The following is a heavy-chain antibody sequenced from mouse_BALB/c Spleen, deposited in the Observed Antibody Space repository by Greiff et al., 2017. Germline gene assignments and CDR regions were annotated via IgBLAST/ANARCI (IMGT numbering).Heavy chain of an antibody. CDR1: GFSLTSYG. CDR3: ARNWNYRYDGFAY. J-gene: IGHJ3*01. D-gene: IGHD2-14*01. Sequence: VHLVESGPGLVQPSQSLSITCTVSGFSLTSYGVHWVRQSPGKGLEWLGVIWSGGSTDYNAAFISRLSISKDNSKSQVFFKMNSLQANDTAIYYCARNWNYRYDGFAYWGQGTLVTVSA. CDR2: IWSGGST. V-gene: IGHV2-2*02.